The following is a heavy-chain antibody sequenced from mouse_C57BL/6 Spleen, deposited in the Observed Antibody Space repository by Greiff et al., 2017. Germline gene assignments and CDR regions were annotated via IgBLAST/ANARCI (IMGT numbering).Heavy chain of an antibody. D-gene: IGHD2-1*01. J-gene: IGHJ2*01. V-gene: IGHV1-77*01. CDR1: GYTFTDYY. Sequence: QVQLQQSGAELVKPGASVKISCKASGYTFTDYYINWVKQRPGQGLEWIGKIGPGSGSTYYNEKFKGKATMTADKSSSAAYMQLSSLTSEDSAVYFCAIYYGNYEEFYFDYWGQGTTLTVSS. CDR3: AIYYGNYEEFYFDY. CDR2: IGPGSGST.